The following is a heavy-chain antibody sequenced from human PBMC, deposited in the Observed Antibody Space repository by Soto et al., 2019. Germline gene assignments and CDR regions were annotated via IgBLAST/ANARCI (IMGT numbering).Heavy chain of an antibody. J-gene: IGHJ6*02. D-gene: IGHD5-12*01. CDR3: ARLNIVATISALLYYGMDV. Sequence: GESLKISCKGSGYSFTSYWIGWVRQMPGKGLEWMGIIYPGDSDTRYSPSFQGQVTISADKSISTAYLQWSSLKASDTAMYYCARLNIVATISALLYYGMDVWGQGNTVTVSS. V-gene: IGHV5-51*01. CDR2: IYPGDSDT. CDR1: GYSFTSYW.